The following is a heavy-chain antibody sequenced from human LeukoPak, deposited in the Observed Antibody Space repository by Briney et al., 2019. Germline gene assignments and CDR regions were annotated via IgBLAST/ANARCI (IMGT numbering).Heavy chain of an antibody. J-gene: IGHJ4*02. CDR2: IIPIFGTA. CDR1: GGTFSSYA. V-gene: IGHV1-69*13. CDR3: AGTGRSSWYAYDY. Sequence: SVTVSCKASGGTFSSYAISWVRQAPGQGLEWMGGIIPIFGTANYAQKFQGRVTITADESTSTAYMELSSLRSEDTAVYYCAGTGRSSWYAYDYWGQGTLVTVSS. D-gene: IGHD6-13*01.